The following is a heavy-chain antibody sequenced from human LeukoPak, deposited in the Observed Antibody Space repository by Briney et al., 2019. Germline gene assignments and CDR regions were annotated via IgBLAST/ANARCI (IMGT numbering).Heavy chain of an antibody. J-gene: IGHJ4*02. Sequence: SETLSLTCAVSGVSFNDYYWSWVRQTPGKGLEWIGEINHSGYTNDSPSLKSRVTLSIDTSRKQFSLNLRSVTVADTGIYYCTRVTTGHDYWGQGTLVTVSS. CDR3: TRVTTGHDY. CDR1: GVSFNDYY. D-gene: IGHD4-17*01. V-gene: IGHV4-34*01. CDR2: INHSGYT.